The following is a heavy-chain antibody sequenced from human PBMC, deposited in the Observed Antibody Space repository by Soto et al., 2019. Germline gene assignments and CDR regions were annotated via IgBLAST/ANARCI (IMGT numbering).Heavy chain of an antibody. CDR2: IYYTGSI. CDR1: GGSIANNNNY. V-gene: IGHV4-39*01. CDR3: ARQGKCSISSCYDVGSPYNYFNP. Sequence: SETLSLTCTVSGGSIANNNNYWGWIRQPPGKGLEWIGTIYYTGSIYYNPSLKSRITISVDTSRNQFSLKLSSVTAADTAVYYCARQGKCSISSCYDVGSPYNYFNPWGQGTLVTVSS. J-gene: IGHJ5*02. D-gene: IGHD2-2*01.